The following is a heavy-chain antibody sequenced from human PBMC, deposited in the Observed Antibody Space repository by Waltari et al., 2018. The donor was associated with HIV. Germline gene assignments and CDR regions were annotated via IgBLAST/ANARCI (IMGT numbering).Heavy chain of an antibody. CDR3: AKDLGSWPTRPAAFDS. Sequence: EVQLVASGGGLVQPGGSLRPSCSASGFPLEYSGIPWCRQAPGKGLEWVSGMRWNSEETAYAESVKGRFSISRDNAKNSLYLEMNRLTVGDTAFYYCAKDLGSWPTRPAAFDSWGQGTLVTVSS. V-gene: IGHV3-9*01. CDR2: MRWNSEET. J-gene: IGHJ4*02. CDR1: GFPLEYSG. D-gene: IGHD3-16*01.